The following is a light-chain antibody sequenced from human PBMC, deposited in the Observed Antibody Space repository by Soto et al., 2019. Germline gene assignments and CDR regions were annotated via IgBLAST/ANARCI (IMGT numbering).Light chain of an antibody. V-gene: IGKV1-8*01. CDR2: AAS. CDR1: QGISSY. J-gene: IGKJ4*01. Sequence: AIRVSKSPASLSASTGDRVTITCRASQGISSYLAWYQQKPGKAPKLLIYAASTLQSGVPSRFSGSGSGTDFTLTISCLQSEDFATYYCQQYYSYPLTFGGGTKVDIK. CDR3: QQYYSYPLT.